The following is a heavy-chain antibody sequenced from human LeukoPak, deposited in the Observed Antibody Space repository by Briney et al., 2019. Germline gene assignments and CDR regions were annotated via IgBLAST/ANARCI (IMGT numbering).Heavy chain of an antibody. CDR3: ARHGSGSYYGYYYYMDV. V-gene: IGHV1-69*06. J-gene: IGHJ6*03. CDR1: GGTFSSYA. D-gene: IGHD3-10*01. CDR2: IIPIFGTA. Sequence: SVKVSCKASGGTFSSYAISWVRQAPGQGLEWMGGIIPIFGTANYAQKFQGRVTITADKSTSTAYMELSSLRSEDTAVYYCARHGSGSYYGYYYYMDVWGKGTTVTVSS.